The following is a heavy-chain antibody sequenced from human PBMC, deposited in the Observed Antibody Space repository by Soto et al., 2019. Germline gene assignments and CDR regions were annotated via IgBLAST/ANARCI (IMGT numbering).Heavy chain of an antibody. Sequence: QVQLVQSGAEVKKPGSSVKVSCKASGGTFSSYAISWVRQAPGQGLEWMGGTIPISGTANYAPKFQGRVTITADESTSTAYMELSSLRSEDTAVYYCARSQGSSTSLEIYYYYYYGMDVWGQGTTVTVSS. D-gene: IGHD2-2*01. J-gene: IGHJ6*02. CDR3: ARSQGSSTSLEIYYYYYYGMDV. V-gene: IGHV1-69*01. CDR1: GGTFSSYA. CDR2: TIPISGTA.